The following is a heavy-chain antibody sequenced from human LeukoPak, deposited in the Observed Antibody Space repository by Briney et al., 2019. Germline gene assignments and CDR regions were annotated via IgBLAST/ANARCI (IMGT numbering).Heavy chain of an antibody. V-gene: IGHV1-2*02. CDR2: INPDSGGT. J-gene: IGHJ4*02. Sequence: ASVKVSCKASGYTFTGFYMHWVRQAPGQGLEWMGWINPDSGGTNFAQKFQGRVTMTRDTSISTAYMELSRLRSDDTAVYYCGRDFRDSLDYWGQGTLVTVSS. CDR1: GYTFTGFY. CDR3: GRDFRDSLDY.